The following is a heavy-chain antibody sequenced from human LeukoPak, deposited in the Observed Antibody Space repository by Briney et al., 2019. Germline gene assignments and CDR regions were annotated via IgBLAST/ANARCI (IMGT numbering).Heavy chain of an antibody. CDR1: GGSISSSTYY. J-gene: IGHJ6*03. CDR2: ISYTGST. CDR3: ARLTHSYYTDTTGYYPYYYMDV. Sequence: SETLSLTCTVSGGSISSSTYYWGWIRQPPGKGLEWIGRISYTGSTYYNPSLKTRVTISVGTSKNHFSLSLSSVTAADTAVYYCARLTHSYYTDTTGYYPYYYMDVWAKGTTVTVSS. V-gene: IGHV4-39*02. D-gene: IGHD3-22*01.